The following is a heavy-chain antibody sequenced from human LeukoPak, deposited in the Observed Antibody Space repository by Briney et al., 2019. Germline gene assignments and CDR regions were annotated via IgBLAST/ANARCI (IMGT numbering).Heavy chain of an antibody. CDR3: AKGPLVVVPAAIRPDAFDI. CDR1: GFTFSSYA. CDR2: ISDSGGST. D-gene: IGHD2-2*02. J-gene: IGHJ3*02. V-gene: IGHV3-23*01. Sequence: GGSLRLSCAASGFTFSSYAMSWVRQAAGKGLEWVSAISDSGGSTYYADSVKGRFTISRDNSKNTLYLQMNSLRAEDTAVYYCAKGPLVVVPAAIRPDAFDIWGQGTMVTVSS.